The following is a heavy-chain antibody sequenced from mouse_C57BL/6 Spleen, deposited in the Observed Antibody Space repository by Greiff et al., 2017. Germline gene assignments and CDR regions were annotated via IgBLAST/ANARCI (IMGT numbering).Heavy chain of an antibody. Sequence: VQLQQSGPVLVKPGASVKMSCKASGYTFTDYYMNWVKQSHGKSLEWIGVINPYNGGTSYNQKFKGKATLTVDKSSSTAYMELNSLTSEDSAVYYCARREELYFDVWGTGTTVTVSS. CDR3: ARREELYFDV. CDR1: GYTFTDYY. V-gene: IGHV1-19*01. J-gene: IGHJ1*03. CDR2: INPYNGGT.